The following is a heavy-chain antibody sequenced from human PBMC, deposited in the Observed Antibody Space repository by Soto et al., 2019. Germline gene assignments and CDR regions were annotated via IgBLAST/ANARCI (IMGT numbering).Heavy chain of an antibody. CDR3: VQSRCGGDCLQSYSSHSYYGLDV. CDR1: GFSLSTIGVG. D-gene: IGHD2-21*02. V-gene: IGHV2-5*02. CDR2: IYWDDDK. Sequence: QITLKESGPTLVKPTQTLTLTCTFSGFSLSTIGVGVGWIRQPPGKALEWLALIYWDDDKRYSPSLKSRLTVAKDTSKHQVVLTMTNMNPLDTATYYCVQSRCGGDCLQSYSSHSYYGLDVWGQGTTVTVSS. J-gene: IGHJ6*02.